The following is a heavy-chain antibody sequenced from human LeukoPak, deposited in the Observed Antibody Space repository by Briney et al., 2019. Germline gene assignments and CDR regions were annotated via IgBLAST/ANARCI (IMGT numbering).Heavy chain of an antibody. J-gene: IGHJ4*02. CDR1: GGSFSGYY. CDR2: IDHSGST. Sequence: SETLSLTCAVSGGSFSGYYWNWIRQPPGKGLEWIGEIDHSGSTNYNPSLKSRVTILVDTSKNQFSLKLSSVTAADTAVYYCARGCSGGSCYPKTDYWGQGTLVTVSS. D-gene: IGHD2-15*01. V-gene: IGHV4-34*01. CDR3: ARGCSGGSCYPKTDY.